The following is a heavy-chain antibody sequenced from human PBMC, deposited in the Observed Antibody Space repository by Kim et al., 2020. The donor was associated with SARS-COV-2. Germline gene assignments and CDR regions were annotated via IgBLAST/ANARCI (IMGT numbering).Heavy chain of an antibody. J-gene: IGHJ4*02. D-gene: IGHD2-21*02. CDR1: GGSISSSSYY. CDR3: AGGLAYCGGDCYLEGSGLDY. CDR2: IYYSGST. Sequence: SETLSLTCTVSGGSISSSSYYWGWIRQPPGKGLEWIGSIYYSGSTYYNPSLKSRVTISVDTSKNQFSLKLSSVTAADTAVYYCAGGLAYCGGDCYLEGSGLDYWGKGTLVTVSS. V-gene: IGHV4-39*07.